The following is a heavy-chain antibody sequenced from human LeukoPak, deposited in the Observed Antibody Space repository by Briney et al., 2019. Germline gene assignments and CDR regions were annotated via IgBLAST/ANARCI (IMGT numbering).Heavy chain of an antibody. J-gene: IGHJ4*02. CDR3: ARDDENYGSGSYYNVFSY. D-gene: IGHD3-10*01. CDR1: GFTFSSYS. V-gene: IGHV3-21*01. Sequence: GGSLRLSCAASGFTFSSYSMNWVRQAPGKGLERVSSIGSSSSYIYYADSVKGRFTISRDNAKNSLYLQMNSLRAEDTAVYYCARDDENYGSGSYYNVFSYWGQGTLVTISS. CDR2: IGSSSSYI.